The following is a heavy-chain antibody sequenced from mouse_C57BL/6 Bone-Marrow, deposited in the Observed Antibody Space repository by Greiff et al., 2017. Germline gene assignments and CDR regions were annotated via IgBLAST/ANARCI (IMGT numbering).Heavy chain of an antibody. Sequence: QVQLQQPGAELVKPGASVKLSCKASGYTFTSYWMHWVKQRPGRGLEWIGRIDPNSGGTKYNEKFKSKATLTVDKPSSTAYMQLSSLTSEDSAVXYCARSWGSWDEAWFAYWGQGTLVTVSA. CDR1: GYTFTSYW. J-gene: IGHJ3*01. V-gene: IGHV1-72*01. D-gene: IGHD4-1*01. CDR2: IDPNSGGT. CDR3: ARSWGSWDEAWFAY.